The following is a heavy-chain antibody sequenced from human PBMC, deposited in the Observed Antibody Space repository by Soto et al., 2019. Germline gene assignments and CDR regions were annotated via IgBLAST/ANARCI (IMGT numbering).Heavy chain of an antibody. CDR2: ISGSGGST. J-gene: IGHJ6*02. CDR1: GFTFSSYA. D-gene: IGHD3-10*01. Sequence: EVQLLESGGGLVQPGGSLRLSCAASGFTFSSYAMSWVRQAPGKGLEWVSAISGSGGSTYYADSVKGRFTISRDNSKNTLYLQMNSLRAEDTAVYYCAKAIWVRGVRGYYYYYYGMDVWGQGTTVTVSS. CDR3: AKAIWVRGVRGYYYYYYGMDV. V-gene: IGHV3-23*01.